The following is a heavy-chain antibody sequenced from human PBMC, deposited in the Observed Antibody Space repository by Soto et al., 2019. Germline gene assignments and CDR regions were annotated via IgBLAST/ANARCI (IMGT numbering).Heavy chain of an antibody. J-gene: IGHJ4*02. Sequence: QVQLVQSGAEVKNPGASVKLSCKASGYTFTSFYIHWVRQAPGQGLERMAIINPNGGSTNYAPNLRVRVSLDRETSTSTGYIELSSLGSEDTAGYYGASGLTSGDYWGQRTLVTVSS. CDR1: GYTFTSFY. D-gene: IGHD7-27*01. CDR3: ASGLTSGDY. V-gene: IGHV1-46*04. CDR2: INPNGGST.